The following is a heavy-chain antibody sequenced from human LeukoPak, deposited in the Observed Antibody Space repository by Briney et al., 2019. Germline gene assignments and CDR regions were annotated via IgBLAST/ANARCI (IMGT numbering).Heavy chain of an antibody. CDR3: ATSRSGSGWVFDY. D-gene: IGHD6-19*01. J-gene: IGHJ4*02. V-gene: IGHV3-23*01. Sequence: GGSLRLSCAASGFTFSSYAMSWVRQAPGKGLEWVSAISGSGGSTYYADSVKGRFTISRDNSKNTLYLQMNSLRAEDTAVYYCATSRSGSGWVFDYWGQGTLVTVSS. CDR2: ISGSGGST. CDR1: GFTFSSYA.